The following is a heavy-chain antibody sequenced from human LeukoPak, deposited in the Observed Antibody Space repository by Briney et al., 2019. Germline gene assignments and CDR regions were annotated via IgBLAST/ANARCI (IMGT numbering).Heavy chain of an antibody. CDR3: ARGNRYCSSTSCLNWFDP. CDR1: GGSISSSNW. J-gene: IGHJ5*02. D-gene: IGHD2-2*01. Sequence: PSETLSLTCAVSGGSISSSNWWSWVRQPPGKGLEWIGEIYHSGSTNYNPSLKSRVTISVDKSKNQFSLKLSSATAADTAVYYCARGNRYCSSTSCLNWFDPWGQGTLVTVSS. CDR2: IYHSGST. V-gene: IGHV4-4*02.